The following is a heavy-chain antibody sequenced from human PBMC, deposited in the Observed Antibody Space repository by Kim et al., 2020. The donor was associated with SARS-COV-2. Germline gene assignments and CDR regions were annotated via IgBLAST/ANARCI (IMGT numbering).Heavy chain of an antibody. J-gene: IGHJ3*02. V-gene: IGHV3-23*01. D-gene: IGHD1-26*01. Sequence: YYADSVKGRFTISRDNSKNTLYLQMNSLRAEDTAVYYCAKVSGSADAFDIWGQGTMVTVSS. CDR3: AKVSGSADAFDI.